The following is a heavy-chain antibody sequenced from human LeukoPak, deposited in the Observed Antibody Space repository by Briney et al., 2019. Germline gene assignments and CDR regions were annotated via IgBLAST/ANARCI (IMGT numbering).Heavy chain of an antibody. D-gene: IGHD1-14*01. V-gene: IGHV3-48*01. CDR2: ISSSSSTI. J-gene: IGHJ6*02. CDR1: GFTFSSYS. Sequence: GGSLRLSCAASGFTFSSYSMNWVRQAPGKGLEWVSYISSSSSTIYYADSVKGRFTISRDNSKNTLYLQMNSLRAEDTAVYYCARARTEDGMDVWGQGTTVTVSS. CDR3: ARARTEDGMDV.